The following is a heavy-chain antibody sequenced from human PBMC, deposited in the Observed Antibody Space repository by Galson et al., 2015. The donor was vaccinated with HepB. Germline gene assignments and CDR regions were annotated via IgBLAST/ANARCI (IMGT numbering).Heavy chain of an antibody. CDR1: GDSVSTDSTT. CDR3: ARGSLVRDYFDS. J-gene: IGHJ4*02. D-gene: IGHD6-13*01. CDR2: TYYKSKWDH. Sequence: CAISGDSVSTDSTTWNWIRQSPSGGLEWLGRTYYKSKWDHDYALSVENRITINPDTSKNQFSLQLNSVAPDDTAVYYCARGSLVRDYFDSWGQGTLVTVSS. V-gene: IGHV6-1*01.